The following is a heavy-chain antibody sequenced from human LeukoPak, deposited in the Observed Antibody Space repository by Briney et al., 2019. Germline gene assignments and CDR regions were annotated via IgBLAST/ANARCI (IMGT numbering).Heavy chain of an antibody. D-gene: IGHD4/OR15-4a*01. CDR1: GFTFSSYS. Sequence: GGSLRLSCAASGFTFSSYSMNWVRQAPGKGLEWVSYISSSSSTIYYADSVKGRFTISRDNAKNSLYLQMNSLRAEDTAVYYCATGDYGVHGDYWGQGILVTVSS. CDR3: ATGDYGVHGDY. V-gene: IGHV3-48*04. CDR2: ISSSSSTI. J-gene: IGHJ4*02.